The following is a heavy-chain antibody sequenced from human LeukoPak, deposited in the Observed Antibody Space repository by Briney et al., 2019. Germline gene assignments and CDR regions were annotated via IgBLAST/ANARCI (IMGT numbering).Heavy chain of an antibody. V-gene: IGHV4-34*01. J-gene: IGHJ4*02. CDR1: GGSFSGYY. Sequence: PSETLSLTCDVYGGSFSGYYWSWIRQPPGKGLEWVGEINHSGSTNYNPSLKSRVTISVDTSKNQFSLKLSSVTAADTAVYYCARVGPKSYYDYVWGSYRSYYFDYWGQGTLVTVSS. CDR3: ARVGPKSYYDYVWGSYRSYYFDY. CDR2: INHSGST. D-gene: IGHD3-16*02.